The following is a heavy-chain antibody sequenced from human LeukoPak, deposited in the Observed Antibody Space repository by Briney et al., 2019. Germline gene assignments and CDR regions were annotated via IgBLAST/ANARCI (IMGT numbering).Heavy chain of an antibody. CDR1: GYTFTSYY. CDR3: ATAARCGSSTSCYSYFDY. CDR2: INPSGGST. D-gene: IGHD2-2*01. V-gene: IGHV1-46*01. Sequence: ASVKVSCKASGYTFTSYYMHWVRQAPGQGLEWMGIINPSGGSTSYAQKFQGRVTMTRDTSTSTVYMELSSLRSEDTAVYYCATAARCGSSTSCYSYFDYWGQGTLVTVSS. J-gene: IGHJ4*02.